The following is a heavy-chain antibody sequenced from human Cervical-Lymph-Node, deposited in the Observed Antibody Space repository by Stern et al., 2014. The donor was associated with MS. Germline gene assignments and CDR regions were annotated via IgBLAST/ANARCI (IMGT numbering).Heavy chain of an antibody. CDR3: AREVGSLSMDV. CDR2: ITPIFGIA. CDR1: GDTFTTYA. V-gene: IGHV1-69*17. Sequence: QVQLVQSGAEVKKPGSSVKVSCKASGDTFTTYAISWVRQAPGQGLEWMGGITPIFGIADYSEKFQGRGTITADRSTSTAYMELLSLRFEDTAVYYCAREVGSLSMDVWGQGTTVTVSS. D-gene: IGHD3-16*01. J-gene: IGHJ6*02.